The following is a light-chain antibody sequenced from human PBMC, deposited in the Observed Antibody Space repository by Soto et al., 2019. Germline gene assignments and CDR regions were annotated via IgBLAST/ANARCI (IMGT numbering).Light chain of an antibody. CDR3: QLWDSSRNRV. V-gene: IGLV3-21*02. Sequence: SYELTQPPSVSVAPGQTARISCGGDNIGSKVVHWFQQKPGQAPLLVVYVDRARPSGIPGRFSGSNSGNTATLTIRGAEAGDAAYYYCQLWDSSRNRVFGGGTKLTVL. CDR2: VDR. J-gene: IGLJ2*01. CDR1: NIGSKV.